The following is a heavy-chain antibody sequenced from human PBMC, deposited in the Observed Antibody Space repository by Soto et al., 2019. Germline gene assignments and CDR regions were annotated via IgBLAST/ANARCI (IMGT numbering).Heavy chain of an antibody. CDR3: ARRAETNGWNGFGADKYYFDF. CDR1: GYTFTSYD. V-gene: IGHV1-8*01. Sequence: QVQLVQSGAEVRKPGASVKVSCEASGYTFTSYDIYWVRQATGQGLEWMGWMNPNTGNSGYAQKFQGRVTMNSDISISTAHMELSSLRSEDTAVYYCARRAETNGWNGFGADKYYFDFWGQGTLVTVSS. D-gene: IGHD1-1*01. J-gene: IGHJ4*02. CDR2: MNPNTGNS.